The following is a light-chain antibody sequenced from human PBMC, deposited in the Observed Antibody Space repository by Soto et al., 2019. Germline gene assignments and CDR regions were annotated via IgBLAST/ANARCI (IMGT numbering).Light chain of an antibody. CDR1: SSDVGNYNY. J-gene: IGLJ2*01. V-gene: IGLV2-8*01. CDR2: EVT. CDR3: SSYAGSNNLV. Sequence: QSVLTQPSSASGSPGQSVTISCTGTSSDVGNYNYVSWYQQHPGKAPKLMIYEVTKRPSGVPDRFSGSKSGNTASLTVSGLQADDEADYYCSSYAGSNNLVFGGGTKLTVL.